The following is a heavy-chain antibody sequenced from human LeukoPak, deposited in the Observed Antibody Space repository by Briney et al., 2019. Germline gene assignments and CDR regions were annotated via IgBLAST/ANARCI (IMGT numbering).Heavy chain of an antibody. V-gene: IGHV1-69*13. J-gene: IGHJ3*02. Sequence: WASVTVSCKASGGTFSSYAISWVRQAPGQGLEWMGGIIPIFGTANYAQTFQGRVTITADESTSTAYMELSSLRSEDTAVYYCAEAGPDAFDIWGQGTMVTVSS. D-gene: IGHD6-13*01. CDR3: AEAGPDAFDI. CDR2: IIPIFGTA. CDR1: GGTFSSYA.